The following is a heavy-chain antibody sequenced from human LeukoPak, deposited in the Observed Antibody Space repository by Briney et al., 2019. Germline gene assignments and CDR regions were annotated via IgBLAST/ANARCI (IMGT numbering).Heavy chain of an antibody. J-gene: IGHJ4*02. Sequence: PGGSLRLSCAATGFTFSSYAKSWVRQAPGKGLEWVSAISGSGGSTYYADSVKGRFTISRDNSKNTLYLQMNSLRAEDTAVYYCAKLGTIDSSQMFYFDYWGQGTLVTVSS. V-gene: IGHV3-23*01. CDR1: GFTFSSYA. CDR2: ISGSGGST. CDR3: AKLGTIDSSQMFYFDY. D-gene: IGHD6-19*01.